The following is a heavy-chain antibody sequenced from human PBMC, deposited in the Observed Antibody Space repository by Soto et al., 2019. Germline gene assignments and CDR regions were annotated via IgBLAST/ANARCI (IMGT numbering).Heavy chain of an antibody. V-gene: IGHV4-59*01. J-gene: IGHJ5*02. D-gene: IGHD2-2*02. CDR3: ARDWVRYCSSTSCHSGFDP. Sequence: SETLSLTCTVSGGSISSYYWSWIRQPPGKGLEWIGYIYYSGSTNYNPSLKSRVTISVDTSKNQFSLKPSSVTAADTADYSFARDWVRYCSSTSCHSGFDPWGQGTLVTVSS. CDR1: GGSISSYY. CDR2: IYYSGST.